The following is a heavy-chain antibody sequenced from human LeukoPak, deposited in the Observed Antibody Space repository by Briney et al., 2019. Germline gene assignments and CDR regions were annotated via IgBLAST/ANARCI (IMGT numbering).Heavy chain of an antibody. CDR2: IYSSGST. V-gene: IGHV4-4*07. D-gene: IGHD3-3*01. CDR1: GGSISSYY. CDR3: ARELVFGVITYFDY. Sequence: SETLSLTCTVSGGSISSYYWSWIRQPAGKGLEWIGRIYSSGSTNYTPSLKRRVTMSVDPSKNQVSLKLSSVTAADTAVYYCARELVFGVITYFDYWGQGTLVTVSS. J-gene: IGHJ4*02.